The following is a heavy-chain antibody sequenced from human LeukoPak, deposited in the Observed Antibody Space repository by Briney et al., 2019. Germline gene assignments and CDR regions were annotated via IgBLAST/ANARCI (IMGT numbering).Heavy chain of an antibody. CDR1: GFTFSSYA. D-gene: IGHD3-3*01. J-gene: IGHJ6*04. CDR3: AKRSITIFGVVTPMDV. V-gene: IGHV3-23*01. CDR2: ISGSGGST. Sequence: GGSLRLSCAASGFTFSSYAMSWVRQAPGKGLEWVSAISGSGGSTYYADSVKGRFTISRDNSKNTLYLQMNSLRAENTAVYYCAKRSITIFGVVTPMDVWGKGTTVTVSS.